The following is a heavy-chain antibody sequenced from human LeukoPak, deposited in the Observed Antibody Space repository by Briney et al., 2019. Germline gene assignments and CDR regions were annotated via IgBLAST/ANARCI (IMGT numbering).Heavy chain of an antibody. CDR3: ASSDYGDKN. D-gene: IGHD4-17*01. CDR2: INTDGSTT. J-gene: IGHJ4*02. V-gene: IGHV3-74*01. CDR1: GFTFSSYW. Sequence: PGGSLRLSCAASGFTFSSYWMHRVRQAPGKGLVWVSRINTDGSTTSYADSVEGRFTISRDNAKNTLYLQMNSLRAEDTAVYYCASSDYGDKNWGQGTLVTVSS.